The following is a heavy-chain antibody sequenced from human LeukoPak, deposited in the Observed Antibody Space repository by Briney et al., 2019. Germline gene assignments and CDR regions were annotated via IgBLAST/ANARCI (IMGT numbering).Heavy chain of an antibody. CDR2: ISYLSSHV. D-gene: IGHD3-16*01. J-gene: IGHJ4*02. V-gene: IGHV3-21*01. CDR1: GFTFSDYD. CDR3: ARDQGGALDY. Sequence: GGSLRLSCSASGFTFSDYDMNWVRQAPGKGLEWVSSISYLSSHVYYGDSVKGRFSISRDNAKNSVYLQMNSLRAEDTAVYYCARDQGGALDYWGQGTLVTVSS.